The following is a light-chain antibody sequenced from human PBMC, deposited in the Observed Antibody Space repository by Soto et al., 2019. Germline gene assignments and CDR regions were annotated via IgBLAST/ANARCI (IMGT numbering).Light chain of an antibody. CDR1: QSVSSSY. CDR3: QQYNSYGT. CDR2: GAS. Sequence: EIVMTQSPATLSVSPGERATLSCRASQSVSSSYLAWYQQKPGQAPRLLIYGASSRATGIPDRFSGSGSGTEFTLTISSLQPDDFATYYCQQYNSYGTFGQGTKVDIK. V-gene: IGKV3D-15*01. J-gene: IGKJ1*01.